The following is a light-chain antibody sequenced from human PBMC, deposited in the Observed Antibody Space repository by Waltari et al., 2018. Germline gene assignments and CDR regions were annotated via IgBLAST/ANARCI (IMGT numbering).Light chain of an antibody. CDR2: DAA. V-gene: IGKV1-13*02. J-gene: IGKJ4*01. CDR1: QGISSA. Sequence: AIQLTKSPSSLSASVGDRVTSTCRASQGISSALAWYQQKTGKAPKLLIYDAASLESGVPSRFSGSGSGTDFTLTISSLQPEDFATSYCQQFNSYPLTFGGGTNVEIK. CDR3: QQFNSYPLT.